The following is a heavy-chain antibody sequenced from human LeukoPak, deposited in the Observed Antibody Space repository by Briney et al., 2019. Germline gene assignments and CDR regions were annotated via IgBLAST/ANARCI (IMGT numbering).Heavy chain of an antibody. Sequence: QPGGSLRHSCAASGFTFSSYAMHWVRQAPGKGLEWVAGISYDGSNKYYADSVKGRFTISRDNSKNTLYLQMNSLRTEDTAVYYCARGGDGYAKRLDYWGQGTLVTVSS. CDR2: ISYDGSNK. J-gene: IGHJ4*02. V-gene: IGHV3-30-3*01. CDR1: GFTFSSYA. D-gene: IGHD5-24*01. CDR3: ARGGDGYAKRLDY.